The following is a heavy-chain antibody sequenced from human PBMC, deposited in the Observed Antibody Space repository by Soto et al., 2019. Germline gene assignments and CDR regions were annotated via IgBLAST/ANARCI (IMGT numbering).Heavy chain of an antibody. CDR1: HGSISSSY. J-gene: IGHJ4*02. Sequence: QVQLQESGPGLVKPSETLSLACTVSHGSISSSYWSWIRQPPGKGLEWIGYISNTGKTAYHPSLSSRVTFSIDTAKNQVSLRLSSVTAADPAVYYCARHEDLDSYYFDSWGRGTLVTVSS. CDR2: ISNTGKT. CDR3: ARHEDLDSYYFDS. V-gene: IGHV4-59*08.